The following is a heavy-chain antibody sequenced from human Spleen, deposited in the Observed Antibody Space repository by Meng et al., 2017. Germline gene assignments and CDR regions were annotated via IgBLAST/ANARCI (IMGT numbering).Heavy chain of an antibody. CDR1: GFTFSSYW. V-gene: IGHV3-21*01. Sequence: GGSLRLSCAASGFTFSSYWWSWVRQAPGKGLEWVSSISSSSSYIYYADSVKGRFTISRDNAKNPLYLQMNSLRAEDTAVYYCARDHGGDSTGYYCGSDYWGQGTLVTVSS. J-gene: IGHJ4*02. CDR2: ISSSSSYI. D-gene: IGHD3-22*01. CDR3: ARDHGGDSTGYYCGSDY.